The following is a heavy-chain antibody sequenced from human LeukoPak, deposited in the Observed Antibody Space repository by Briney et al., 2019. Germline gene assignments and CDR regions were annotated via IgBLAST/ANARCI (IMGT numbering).Heavy chain of an antibody. Sequence: PSETLSLTCGVSGDSVRSSIYYWGWIRQPPGKGLEWIGSVYYDGSAYYNPSLKSRVTISVDTSKNQFSLKLSSVTAADTAVYYCARAPGYSSSSGGLDPWGQGTLVTVSS. V-gene: IGHV4-39*07. D-gene: IGHD6-6*01. CDR3: ARAPGYSSSSGGLDP. CDR1: GDSVRSSIYY. CDR2: VYYDGSA. J-gene: IGHJ5*02.